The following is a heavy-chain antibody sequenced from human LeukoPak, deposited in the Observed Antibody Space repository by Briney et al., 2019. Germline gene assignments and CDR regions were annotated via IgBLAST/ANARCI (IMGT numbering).Heavy chain of an antibody. D-gene: IGHD5-18*01. J-gene: IGHJ4*02. V-gene: IGHV3-21*01. CDR2: ISSSSSYI. CDR3: ARGQLWLYPDY. Sequence: GGSLRLSCAASGFTLSSYSMNWVRQAPGKGLEWVSSISSSSSYIYYADSVKGRFTISRDNAKNSLYLQMNSLRAEDTAVYYCARGQLWLYPDYWGQGTLVTVSS. CDR1: GFTLSSYS.